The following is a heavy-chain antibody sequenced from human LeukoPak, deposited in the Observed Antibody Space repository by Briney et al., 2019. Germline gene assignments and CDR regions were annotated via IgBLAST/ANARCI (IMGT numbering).Heavy chain of an antibody. V-gene: IGHV3-53*01. CDR1: GFTVSSNY. D-gene: IGHD3-22*01. CDR2: IYSGGST. J-gene: IGHJ3*02. Sequence: PGGSLRLSYAASGFTVSSNYRSWVRQAPGKGLEWVSGIYSGGSTYYADSVKGRFTISRDNSKNTLYLQMNSLRAEDTAVYYCARRRITMIVPDAFDIWGQGTMVTVSS. CDR3: ARRRITMIVPDAFDI.